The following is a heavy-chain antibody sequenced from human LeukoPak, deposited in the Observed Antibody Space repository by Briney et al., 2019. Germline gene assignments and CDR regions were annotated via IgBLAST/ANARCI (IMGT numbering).Heavy chain of an antibody. CDR2: INISGGRT. CDR3: VKDKWIDH. J-gene: IGHJ4*02. D-gene: IGHD2-8*01. V-gene: IGHV3-64D*09. Sequence: PGGSLRLSCAASGFTFSSYGMHWVRQAPGKGLEYVSSINISGGRTYYADSVKGRFTISRDNSKNTLYLQMSSLRPEGTAVYYCVKDKWIDHWGQGTLVTVSS. CDR1: GFTFSSYG.